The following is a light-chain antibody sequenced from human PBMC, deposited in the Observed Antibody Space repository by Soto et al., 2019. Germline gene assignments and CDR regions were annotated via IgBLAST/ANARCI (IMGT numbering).Light chain of an antibody. CDR3: SSYAGSNNLP. V-gene: IGLV2-8*02. Sequence: QSALTQPPSASRSPGQSVTISCTGTSSVVGGYNYVPWYQQHPGKAPELMIYEVSKRPSGVPDRFSGSKSGNTASLTVSGLQAEDETDYYCSSYAGSNNLPFGGGTKVTVL. J-gene: IGLJ2*01. CDR1: SSVVGGYNY. CDR2: EVS.